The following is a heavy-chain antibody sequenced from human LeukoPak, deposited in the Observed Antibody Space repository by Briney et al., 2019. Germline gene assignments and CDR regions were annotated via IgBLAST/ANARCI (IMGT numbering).Heavy chain of an antibody. V-gene: IGHV4-34*01. CDR3: ARHRWSGAHFDY. Sequence: SETLSLTCAVYGGSFSGYYWSWIRQPPGKGLEWIGSIYYSGSTYYNPSLKSRVTISVDTSKNQFSLKLSSVTAADTAVYYCARHRWSGAHFDYWGQGTLVTVSS. D-gene: IGHD3-10*01. CDR2: IYYSGST. J-gene: IGHJ4*02. CDR1: GGSFSGYY.